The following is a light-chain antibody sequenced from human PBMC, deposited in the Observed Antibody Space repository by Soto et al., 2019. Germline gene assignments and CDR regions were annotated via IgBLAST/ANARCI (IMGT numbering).Light chain of an antibody. Sequence: DIQMTQSPSSLSASVGDRVTITCQASQNITNFLNWYQHKLGKAPNLLIYDASNLEAEVPSRFSGTGSGTEVSFTISSLQPEDIGSYFCQQYDDLPLTFGGGTKVEIK. CDR1: QNITNF. V-gene: IGKV1-33*01. CDR2: DAS. CDR3: QQYDDLPLT. J-gene: IGKJ4*01.